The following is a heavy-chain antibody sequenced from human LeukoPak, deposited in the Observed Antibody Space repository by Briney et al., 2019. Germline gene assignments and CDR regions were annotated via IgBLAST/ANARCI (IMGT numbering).Heavy chain of an antibody. CDR1: GFTFSSYA. CDR2: IKEDGSEK. J-gene: IGHJ4*02. Sequence: GGSLRLSCAASGFTFSSYAMSWVRQAPGKGLEWVAQIKEDGSEKYYIDSVMGRFIISRDNAKALLYLQMDSLRPDDTAVYYCARDKPAYYGSGSHFDYWGQGTRVIVSS. CDR3: ARDKPAYYGSGSHFDY. D-gene: IGHD3-10*01. V-gene: IGHV3-7*01.